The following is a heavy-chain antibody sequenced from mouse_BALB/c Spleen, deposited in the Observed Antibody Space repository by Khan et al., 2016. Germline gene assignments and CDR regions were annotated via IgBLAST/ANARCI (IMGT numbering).Heavy chain of an antibody. Sequence: VQLQQSGAELVKPGASVKLSCTASGFNIKDTYMHWVKQRPEQGLEWIGRIDPANGNTTYDPKFQGKATITADTSSNTAYLQLSSLTSEDTAVYSCARSGNYAYWGQGTLVTVSA. D-gene: IGHD2-1*01. CDR2: IDPANGNT. V-gene: IGHV14-3*02. CDR3: ARSGNYAY. J-gene: IGHJ3*01. CDR1: GFNIKDTY.